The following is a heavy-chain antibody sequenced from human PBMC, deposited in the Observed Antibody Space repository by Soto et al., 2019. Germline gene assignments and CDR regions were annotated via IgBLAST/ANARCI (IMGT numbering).Heavy chain of an antibody. CDR2: IYKSATT. Sequence: SETLSLTCSVSGDSISTVDYFWAWIRQPPGQALEYIGYIYKSATTYYNPSFESRVAISLDTSKSQSSLNVTSVTAADTAVYFCARGRYCLTGRCFPNWFDSWGQGTLVTVSS. D-gene: IGHD2-15*01. CDR1: GDSISTVDYF. V-gene: IGHV4-30-4*01. CDR3: ARGRYCLTGRCFPNWFDS. J-gene: IGHJ5*01.